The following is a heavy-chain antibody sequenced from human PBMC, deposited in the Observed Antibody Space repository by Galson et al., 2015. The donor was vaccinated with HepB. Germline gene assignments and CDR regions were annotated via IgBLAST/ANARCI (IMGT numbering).Heavy chain of an antibody. CDR2: INAGNGNT. Sequence: SVKVSCKASGYTFTSYGISWVRQAPGQRLEWMGWINAGNGNTKYSQKFQGRVTITRDTSASTAYMELSSLRSEDTAVYYCARKGDSGYGLDWGQGTLVTVSS. D-gene: IGHD5-12*01. J-gene: IGHJ4*02. CDR3: ARKGDSGYGLD. CDR1: GYTFTSYG. V-gene: IGHV1-3*01.